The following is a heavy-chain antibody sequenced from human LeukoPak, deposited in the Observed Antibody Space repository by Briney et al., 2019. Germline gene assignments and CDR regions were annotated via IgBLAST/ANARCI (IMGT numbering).Heavy chain of an antibody. V-gene: IGHV3-30*18. CDR3: AKEEYGDYVPFDY. Sequence: GRSLRLSCAASGFTFSSYGMHWVRQAPGKGLEWVAVISYDGSNKYYADSVKGRFTISRDNSKNTLYLQMNSLRAEDTAVYYCAKEEYGDYVPFDYWGQGTLVTVSS. D-gene: IGHD4-17*01. CDR2: ISYDGSNK. CDR1: GFTFSSYG. J-gene: IGHJ4*02.